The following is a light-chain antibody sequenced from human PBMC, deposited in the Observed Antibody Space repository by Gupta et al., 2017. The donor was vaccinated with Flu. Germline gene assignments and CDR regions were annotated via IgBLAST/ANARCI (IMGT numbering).Light chain of an antibody. CDR2: KAS. CDR3: QQYSSPWT. J-gene: IGKJ1*01. V-gene: IGKV1-5*03. Sequence: DIQMTQSPSTLSASVGDRVTITCRASQSISTWLAWYQQKPGKAPKVLISKASSLESGVPARFSGSGSRTEFTLTISSLQPDDFATYYCQQYSSPWTFGQGTKVEIK. CDR1: QSISTW.